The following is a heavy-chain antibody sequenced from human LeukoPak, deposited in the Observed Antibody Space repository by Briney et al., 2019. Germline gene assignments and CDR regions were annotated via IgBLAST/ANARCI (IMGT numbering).Heavy chain of an antibody. CDR2: IYYSGST. D-gene: IGHD3/OR15-3a*01. J-gene: IGHJ4*02. CDR1: DGSISGYY. V-gene: IGHV4-59*08. CDR3: QTGSGLFILP. Sequence: SETLSLTCTVSDGSISGYYWSWIRQPPGKGLEWIGYIYYSGSTNYNPSLESRVTISLDTSKNQFSLRLTSVTAADTAVYARQTGSGLFILPGGQGTLVTVSS.